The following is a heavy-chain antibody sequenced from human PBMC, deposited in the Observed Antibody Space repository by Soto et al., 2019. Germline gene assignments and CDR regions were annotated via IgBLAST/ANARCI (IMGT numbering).Heavy chain of an antibody. J-gene: IGHJ4*02. Sequence: PSETLSLTCSVSGGSMRNYYWNWIRQPPGRGLEWIGYVYHSGSTNYNPSLKGRVSMSVDVSRNHFSLTLHSVTAADTAVYFCTSSYSTSSSPDYWGQGTLVTVS. D-gene: IGHD6-6*01. CDR3: TSSYSTSSSPDY. V-gene: IGHV4-59*01. CDR1: GGSMRNYY. CDR2: VYHSGST.